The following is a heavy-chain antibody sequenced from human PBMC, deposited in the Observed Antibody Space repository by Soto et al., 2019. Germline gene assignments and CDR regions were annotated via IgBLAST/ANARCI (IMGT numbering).Heavy chain of an antibody. CDR3: ASRRIQPEY. D-gene: IGHD5-18*01. CDR2: IWYDGSNK. J-gene: IGHJ4*02. CDR1: GFTFSSYG. Sequence: GGSLRVSCAASGFTFSSYGRHWVRQAPGKGLEWVAVIWYDGSNKYYADSVKGRFTISRDNAKNSLYLQMNSLRAEDTAVYYCASRRIQPEYWGQGTLVTVSS. V-gene: IGHV3-33*03.